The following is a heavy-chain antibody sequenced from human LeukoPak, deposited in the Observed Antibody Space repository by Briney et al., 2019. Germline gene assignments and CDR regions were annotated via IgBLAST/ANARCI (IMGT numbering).Heavy chain of an antibody. D-gene: IGHD3-3*01. CDR2: IYYSGST. J-gene: IGHJ4*02. CDR1: GGSISSYY. V-gene: IGHV4-59*01. CDR3: ARRSGDFWSGYGY. Sequence: SETLSLTCTVSGGSISSYYWSWIRQPPGKGLEWIGYIYYSGSTNYNPSLKSRVTISVDTSKNQFSLKLSSVTAADTAVYYCARRSGDFWSGYGYWGQGTLVTVSS.